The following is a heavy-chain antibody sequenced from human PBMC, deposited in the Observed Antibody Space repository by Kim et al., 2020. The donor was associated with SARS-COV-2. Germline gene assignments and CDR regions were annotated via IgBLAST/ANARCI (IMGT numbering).Heavy chain of an antibody. J-gene: IGHJ6*02. V-gene: IGHV1-46*01. CDR2: INPSGGST. CDR1: GYTFTSYY. CDR3: ARGTPTYYDILTPLVDYYYYGMDV. Sequence: ASVKVSCKASGYTFTSYYMHWVRQAPGQGLEWMGIINPSGGSTSYTQKFQGRVTMTRDTSTSTVYMELSSLRSEDTAVYYCARGTPTYYDILTPLVDYYYYGMDVGGQGTTVTVSS. D-gene: IGHD3-9*01.